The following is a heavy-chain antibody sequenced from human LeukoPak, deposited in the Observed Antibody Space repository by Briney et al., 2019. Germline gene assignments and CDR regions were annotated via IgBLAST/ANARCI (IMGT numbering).Heavy chain of an antibody. Sequence: GGSLRLSCAASEFTFSNYGMHWVRQAPGKGLEWVAFIRYVGSHKYYADSVRGRFTISRDNSKNTLYLQMDSLRPEDSAVYYCAKRSDPSFPESTYYYYMDVWGKGTTVTVSS. J-gene: IGHJ6*03. V-gene: IGHV3-30*02. CDR3: AKRSDPSFPESTYYYYMDV. CDR2: IRYVGSHK. CDR1: EFTFSNYG.